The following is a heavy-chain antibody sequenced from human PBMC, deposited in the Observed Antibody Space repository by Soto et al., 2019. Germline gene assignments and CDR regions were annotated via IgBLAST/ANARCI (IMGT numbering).Heavy chain of an antibody. CDR3: AKATGTTLY. V-gene: IGHV3-23*01. CDR2: SGSGGRA. J-gene: IGHJ4*02. Sequence: EVQLLVSGGGLVQPGGSLKLSCEASGFTFSSYAMTWVRQAPGKGLEWVSASGSGGRAFYSDSVKGRFTISRDNSRNTLYLQLHSLRVVDTAVYFCAKATGTTLYWGQGTLVTVSS. D-gene: IGHD1-1*01. CDR1: GFTFSSYA.